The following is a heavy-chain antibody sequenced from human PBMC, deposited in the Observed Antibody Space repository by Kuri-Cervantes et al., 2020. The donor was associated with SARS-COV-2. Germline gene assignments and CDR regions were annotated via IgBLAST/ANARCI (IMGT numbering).Heavy chain of an antibody. V-gene: IGHV3-13*01. D-gene: IGHD2-15*01. CDR2: IGTAGDT. Sequence: GESLKISCAASGFTFSSYDMHWVRQATGKGLEWVSAIGTAGDTYYPGSVKGRFTISRENAKNSLYLQMNSLRVEDTAVYYCARGDLGYCSGGSCYNWFDPWGQGTLVTVSS. J-gene: IGHJ5*02. CDR3: ARGDLGYCSGGSCYNWFDP. CDR1: GFTFSSYD.